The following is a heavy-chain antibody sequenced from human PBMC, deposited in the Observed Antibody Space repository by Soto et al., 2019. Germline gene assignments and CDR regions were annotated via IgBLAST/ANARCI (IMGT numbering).Heavy chain of an antibody. CDR3: ARVSYVAGSGSYYQGHFDY. CDR2: INAGNGNT. CDR1: GYSFTTYA. Sequence: ASGKVSRKASGYSFTTYAMHWVRQVPGQRLEWMGWINAGNGNTKFSQKFQGRVTITRDTSANTAYMELSRLRSNNTDVYYCARVSYVAGSGSYYQGHFDYWGQGTLVTVSS. V-gene: IGHV1-3*01. D-gene: IGHD3-10*01. J-gene: IGHJ4*02.